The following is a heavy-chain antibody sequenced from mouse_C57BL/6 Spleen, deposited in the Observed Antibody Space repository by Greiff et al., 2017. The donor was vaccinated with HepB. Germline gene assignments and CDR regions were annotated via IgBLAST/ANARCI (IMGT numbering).Heavy chain of an antibody. V-gene: IGHV6-3*01. CDR3: IWYFDV. CDR2: IRLKSDNYAT. CDR1: GFTFSNYW. Sequence: DVQLPESGGGLVQPGGSMKLSCVASGFTFSNYWMNWVRQSPEKGLEWVAQIRLKSDNYATHYAESVKGRFTISRDDSKSSVYLQMNNLRAEDTGIYYCIWYFDVWGTGTTVTVSS. J-gene: IGHJ1*03.